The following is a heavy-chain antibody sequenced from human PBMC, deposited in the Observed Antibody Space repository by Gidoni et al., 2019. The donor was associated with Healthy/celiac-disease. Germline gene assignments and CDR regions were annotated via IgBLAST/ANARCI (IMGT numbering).Heavy chain of an antibody. Sequence: EVQLFESGGGLVQPGGSLRLSCASPGFPFSSSVMSWVRQAPGKGLEWVSAISGSGGSTYYADSVKGRFTISRDNSKNTLYLQMNSLRAEDTAVFYCAKARGAYCGGGCYSNWFDPWGQGTLVTVSS. CDR1: GFPFSSSV. D-gene: IGHD2-21*02. CDR3: AKARGAYCGGGCYSNWFDP. J-gene: IGHJ5*02. CDR2: ISGSGGST. V-gene: IGHV3-23*01.